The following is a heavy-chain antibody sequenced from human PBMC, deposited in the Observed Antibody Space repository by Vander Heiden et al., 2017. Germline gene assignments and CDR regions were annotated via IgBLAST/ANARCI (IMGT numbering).Heavy chain of an antibody. D-gene: IGHD3-10*01. CDR1: GYPFTSYF. CDR2: INPSTGST. J-gene: IGHJ4*02. Sequence: QVHLGQSGADVEKTDASVQVAHKASGYPFTSYFMHWVRQAPGQGLEWMGLINPSTGSTTYAQKFQGRVTMTRDTSTSTVYMELSSLRSEDTAVYYCARAYGSGSYYAYWGQGTLVTVSS. V-gene: IGHV1-46*01. CDR3: ARAYGSGSYYAY.